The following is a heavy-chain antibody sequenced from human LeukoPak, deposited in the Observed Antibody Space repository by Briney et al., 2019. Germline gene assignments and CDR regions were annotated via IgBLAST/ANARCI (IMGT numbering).Heavy chain of an antibody. J-gene: IGHJ4*02. CDR1: GASVSSGGYY. D-gene: IGHD3-10*01. Sequence: PSETLSLTCTVSGASVSSGGYYWSMIRQPPGKGLEWIGYIYYSGSTNFNPSLKSRVTISVDTSKNQFSLKVSSVTAADTAVYYCARRGGSGRSFDYWGQGTLVTVSS. CDR3: ARRGGSGRSFDY. V-gene: IGHV4-61*08. CDR2: IYYSGST.